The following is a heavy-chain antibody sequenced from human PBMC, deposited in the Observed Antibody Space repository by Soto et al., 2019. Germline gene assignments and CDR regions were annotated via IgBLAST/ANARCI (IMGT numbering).Heavy chain of an antibody. CDR3: ARDQIAALDP. J-gene: IGHJ5*02. D-gene: IGHD6-6*01. CDR2: INHSGST. V-gene: IGHV4-34*01. CDR1: GGSFSGYY. Sequence: ASETLSLTCAVYGGSFSGYYWSWIRQPPGKGLEWIGEINHSGSTNYNPSLKSRVTISVDTSKNQFSLKLSSVTAADTAVYYCARDQIAALDPWGQGTLVTVSS.